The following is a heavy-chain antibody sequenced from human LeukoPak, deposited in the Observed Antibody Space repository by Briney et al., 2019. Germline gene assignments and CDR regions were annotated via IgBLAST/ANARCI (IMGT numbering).Heavy chain of an antibody. CDR2: IYYTGST. Sequence: SETLSLTCTVSGGSISNDYWSWIRQPPGKGLECIGYIYYTGSTNYNPSLKSRVTISVDTSKNQFSLKLSSVTAADTAVYYCARDNAMIVVRAFDIWGQGTMVTVSS. CDR1: GGSISNDY. V-gene: IGHV4-59*01. J-gene: IGHJ3*02. CDR3: ARDNAMIVVRAFDI. D-gene: IGHD3-22*01.